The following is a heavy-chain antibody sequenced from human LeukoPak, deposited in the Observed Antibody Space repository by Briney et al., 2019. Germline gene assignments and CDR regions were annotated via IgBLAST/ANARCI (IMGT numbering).Heavy chain of an antibody. CDR2: IYYSGST. D-gene: IGHD5-24*01. CDR3: ARDRRDSNWFDP. Sequence: WETLSLTCTVSGGSISSSSYYWGWIRQPPGKGLEWIGSIYYSGSTYYNPSLKSRVTISVDTSKNQFSLKLSSVTAADTAVYYCARDRRDSNWFDPWGQGTLVTVSS. CDR1: GGSISSSSYY. V-gene: IGHV4-39*07. J-gene: IGHJ5*02.